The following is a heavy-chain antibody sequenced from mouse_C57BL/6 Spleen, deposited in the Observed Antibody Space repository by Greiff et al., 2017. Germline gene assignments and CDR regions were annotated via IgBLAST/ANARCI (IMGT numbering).Heavy chain of an antibody. CDR1: GYTFTSYW. J-gene: IGHJ2*01. CDR3: AYYSNYNYFDD. V-gene: IGHV1-59*01. Sequence: VQLQQSGAELVRPGTSVKLSCKASGYTFTSYWMHWVKQRPGQGLEWIGVIDPSDSYTNYNQKFKGKATLTVDTSSSTAYMQLSSLTSEDSAVFYGAYYSNYNYFDDWGQGTTLTVSS. D-gene: IGHD2-5*01. CDR2: IDPSDSYT.